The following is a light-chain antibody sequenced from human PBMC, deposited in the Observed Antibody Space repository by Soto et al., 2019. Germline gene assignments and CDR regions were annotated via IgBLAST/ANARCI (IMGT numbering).Light chain of an antibody. CDR2: DVV. CDR3: QQYNSYWT. V-gene: IGKV1-5*01. CDR1: QSISGW. Sequence: DIQMTQSPSTLSASVGDRVSITCRASQSISGWLAWYQQKPGKAPTLLIYDVVSLGRGVPSRFSGSGSGKDFTLTISSLQPDDFATYYCQQYNSYWTFGQGTKVDIK. J-gene: IGKJ1*01.